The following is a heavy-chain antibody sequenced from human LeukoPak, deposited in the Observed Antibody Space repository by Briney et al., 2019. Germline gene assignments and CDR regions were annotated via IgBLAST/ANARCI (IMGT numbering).Heavy chain of an antibody. CDR2: IYTSGST. Sequence: SETLSLTCTVSGGSISSYYWSWIRHPAGKGLEWIGRIYTSGSTNYNPSLKSRVTMSVDTSKNQFSLKLSSVTAADTAVYYCARVTDYGGIFDPWGQGTLVTVSS. V-gene: IGHV4-4*07. D-gene: IGHD4-23*01. CDR1: GGSISSYY. J-gene: IGHJ5*02. CDR3: ARVTDYGGIFDP.